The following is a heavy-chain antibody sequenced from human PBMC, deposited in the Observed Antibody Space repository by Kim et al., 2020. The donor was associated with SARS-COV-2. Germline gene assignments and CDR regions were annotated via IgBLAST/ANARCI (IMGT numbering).Heavy chain of an antibody. CDR2: IYYSGST. J-gene: IGHJ4*02. D-gene: IGHD6-19*01. CDR1: GGSISSYY. CDR3: ARGVYSSGWYGGVIWGGPVCYFDY. Sequence: SETLSLTCTVSGGSISSYYWSWIRQPPGKGLEWIGYIYYSGSTNYNPSLKSRVTISVDTSKNQFSLKLSSVTAADTAVYYCARGVYSSGWYGGVIWGGPVCYFDYWGQGTLVTVSS. V-gene: IGHV4-59*01.